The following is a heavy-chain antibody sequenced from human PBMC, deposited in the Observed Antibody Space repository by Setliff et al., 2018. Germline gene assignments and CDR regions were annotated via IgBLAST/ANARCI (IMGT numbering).Heavy chain of an antibody. J-gene: IGHJ6*02. CDR1: GYTFTYFG. CDR2: INPTGGST. Sequence: ASVKVSCKASGYTFTYFGLSWVRQAPGQGLEWMGLINPTGGSTSYAQKFQGRVTMTRDTSTSTVFMELNSLRSEDTAFYYCARDSRQWLEGGASGDMDIWGQGTAVTVSS. D-gene: IGHD6-19*01. CDR3: ARDSRQWLEGGASGDMDI. V-gene: IGHV1-46*01.